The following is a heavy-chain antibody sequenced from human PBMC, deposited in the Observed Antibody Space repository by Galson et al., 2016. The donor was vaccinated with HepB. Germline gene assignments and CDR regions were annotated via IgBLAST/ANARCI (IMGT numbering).Heavy chain of an antibody. D-gene: IGHD2-2*01. CDR3: ARAPVTSTTCCYYFDY. Sequence: SLRLSCAASGFTFSNYAMSWVRQAPGKGLEWVSGISSSGDSTYYADSVKSRVAISKDNSKNTLYLQMNSLRAEDTAVYYCARAPVTSTTCCYYFDYWGQGTLVTVSS. V-gene: IGHV3-23*01. J-gene: IGHJ4*02. CDR1: GFTFSNYA. CDR2: ISSSGDST.